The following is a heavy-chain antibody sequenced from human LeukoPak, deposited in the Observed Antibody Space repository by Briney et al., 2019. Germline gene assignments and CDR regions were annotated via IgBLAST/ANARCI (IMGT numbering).Heavy chain of an antibody. CDR3: AKTSILVRGVINY. V-gene: IGHV3-23*01. J-gene: IGHJ4*02. CDR1: GFTFSSYG. D-gene: IGHD3-10*01. Sequence: GGSLRLSCAASGFTFSSYGMSCVREAPGKGLEGVSAISGSGGSTYYADSVKGRFTISRDNSKNTLYLQMNSLRAEDTAVYYCAKTSILVRGVINYWGQGTLVTVSS. CDR2: ISGSGGST.